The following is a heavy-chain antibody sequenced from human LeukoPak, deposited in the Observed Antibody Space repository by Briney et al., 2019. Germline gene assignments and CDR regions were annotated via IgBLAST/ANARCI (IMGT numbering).Heavy chain of an antibody. V-gene: IGHV4-34*01. CDR2: INHSGST. CDR3: ARGAPVATISGYYYMDV. Sequence: PSETLSLTCAVYGGSFSGYYWSWIRQPPGKGLEWIGEINHSGSTNYNPSLKSRVTISVDTSKNQFSLKLSSVTAADTAVYYCARGAPVATISGYYYMDVWGKGTTVTVSS. CDR1: GGSFSGYY. D-gene: IGHD5-12*01. J-gene: IGHJ6*03.